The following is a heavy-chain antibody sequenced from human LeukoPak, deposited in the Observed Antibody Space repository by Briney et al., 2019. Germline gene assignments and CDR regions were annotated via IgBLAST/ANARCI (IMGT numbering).Heavy chain of an antibody. CDR2: INPNSGGT. Sequence: GASVKVSCKASGYTFTGYYMHWVRQAPGQGLEWMGWINPNSGGTNYAQKFQGRVTMTRDTSISTAYMELSRLRSDDTAVYYCARTGYSSSSPFDYWGQGTLVSVSS. CDR1: GYTFTGYY. J-gene: IGHJ4*02. CDR3: ARTGYSSSSPFDY. V-gene: IGHV1-2*02. D-gene: IGHD6-6*01.